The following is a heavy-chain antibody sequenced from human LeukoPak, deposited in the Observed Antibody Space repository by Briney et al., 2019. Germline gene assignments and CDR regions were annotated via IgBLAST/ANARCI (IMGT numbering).Heavy chain of an antibody. CDR1: GYTFTSYG. CDR2: ISAYNGNT. Sequence: GASVKVSCKASGYTFTSYGISWVRQAPGQGLEWMGWISAYNGNTNYAQKLQGRVTMTTDTSTSTAYMELRSLRSDDTAVYYCARGGEAYYDSSGPFDYWGQGTLVTVSS. J-gene: IGHJ4*02. D-gene: IGHD3-22*01. V-gene: IGHV1-18*01. CDR3: ARGGEAYYDSSGPFDY.